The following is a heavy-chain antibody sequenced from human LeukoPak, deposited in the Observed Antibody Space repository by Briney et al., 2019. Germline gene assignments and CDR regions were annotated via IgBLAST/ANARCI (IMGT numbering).Heavy chain of an antibody. J-gene: IGHJ5*02. CDR2: IYHSGST. V-gene: IGHV4-39*07. D-gene: IGHD2-2*01. CDR3: ARENLGYCSSTSCHNWFDP. CDR1: GGSISSSGYY. Sequence: KPSETLSLTCTVSGGSISSSGYYWGWIRQPPGKGLEWIGSIYHSGSTYYNPSLKSRVTISVDTSKNQLSLKLSSVTAADTAVYYCARENLGYCSSTSCHNWFDPWGQGTLVTVSS.